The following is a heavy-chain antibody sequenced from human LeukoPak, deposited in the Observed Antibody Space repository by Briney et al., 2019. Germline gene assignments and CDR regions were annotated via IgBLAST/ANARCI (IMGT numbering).Heavy chain of an antibody. V-gene: IGHV1-18*04. CDR2: ISGYNGNT. Sequence: ASVKVSCKASGYTFTGYYMHWVRQAPGQGLEWMGWISGYNGNTNHAQKFQGRVTMTTDTSTTTAYMELRSPRSDDTAVYYCARVHRGDYAKNCDYWGQGTLVTVSS. D-gene: IGHD4-17*01. CDR1: GYTFTGYY. CDR3: ARVHRGDYAKNCDY. J-gene: IGHJ4*02.